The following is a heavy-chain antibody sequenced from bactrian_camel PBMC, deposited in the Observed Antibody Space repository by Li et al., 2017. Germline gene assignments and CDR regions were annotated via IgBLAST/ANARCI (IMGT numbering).Heavy chain of an antibody. V-gene: IGHV3S53*01. D-gene: IGHD3*01. CDR1: GFLSHDCV. CDR2: ISPDGSS. J-gene: IGHJ4*01. CDR3: KVGGASDHCQRTY. Sequence: VQLVESGGGSVQAGGSLRLSCTAPGFLSHDCVIEYDRQATGKQREHVSSISPDGSSTYRSTVKGRFTISIDKSRDTVYLQMDSLKPEDTGLYSCKVGGASDHCQRTYWGQGTQVTVS.